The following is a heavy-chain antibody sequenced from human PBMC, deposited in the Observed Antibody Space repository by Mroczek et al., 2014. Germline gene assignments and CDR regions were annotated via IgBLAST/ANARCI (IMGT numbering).Heavy chain of an antibody. V-gene: IGHV4-59*01. J-gene: IGHJ6*02. D-gene: IGHD1-14*01. Sequence: QVQLQQWGPGLVKPSETLSLTCTVSGGSISSYYWSWIRQPPGKGLEWIGYIYYSGSTNYNPSLKSRVTISVDTSKNQFSLKLSSVTAADTAVYYCARVGEGVQTNYYYYGMDVWGQGTTVTVSS. CDR2: IYYSGST. CDR3: ARVGEGVQTNYYYYGMDV. CDR1: GGSISSYY.